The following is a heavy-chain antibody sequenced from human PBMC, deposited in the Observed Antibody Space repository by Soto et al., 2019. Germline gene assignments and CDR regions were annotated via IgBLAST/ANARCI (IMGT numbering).Heavy chain of an antibody. Sequence: SETLSLTCTVSGGSISGYSWTWIRQPPGKGLEWIGYIYKSGSTNYNPSLKSRVTMSVDTSKSQLSLKLTSVTAADTAVYYCARGVPNCSSSSCYFDYWSQGALVTVSS. V-gene: IGHV4-59*01. CDR3: ARGVPNCSSSSCYFDY. CDR1: GGSISGYS. J-gene: IGHJ4*02. CDR2: IYKSGST. D-gene: IGHD2-2*01.